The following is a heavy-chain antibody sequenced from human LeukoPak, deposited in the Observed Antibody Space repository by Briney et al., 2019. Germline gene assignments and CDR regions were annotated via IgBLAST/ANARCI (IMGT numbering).Heavy chain of an antibody. Sequence: GASVKVSCKASGYTFTGYYMHWVRQAPGQGLEWMGWINPNSGGTNYAQKFQGRVTMTRDTSISTAYMELSRLRSDDTAVYYCARDKSVTEMATMIDYWGQGTLVTVSS. D-gene: IGHD5-24*01. CDR3: ARDKSVTEMATMIDY. V-gene: IGHV1-2*02. CDR1: GYTFTGYY. J-gene: IGHJ4*02. CDR2: INPNSGGT.